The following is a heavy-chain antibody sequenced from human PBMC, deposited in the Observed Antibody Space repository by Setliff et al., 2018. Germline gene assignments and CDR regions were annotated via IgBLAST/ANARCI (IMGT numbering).Heavy chain of an antibody. Sequence: PSETLSLTCTVSGDSISSGNYYWNWIRQPAGKGLEWIGRIYTSGSTTYNPSLKSRVTISIDMSKNQLSLKLSSVTAADTAVYYCARTMYSSSWYGAFDIWGQGTMVT. CDR3: ARTMYSSSWYGAFDI. D-gene: IGHD6-13*01. CDR1: GDSISSGNYY. J-gene: IGHJ3*02. V-gene: IGHV4-61*02. CDR2: IYTSGST.